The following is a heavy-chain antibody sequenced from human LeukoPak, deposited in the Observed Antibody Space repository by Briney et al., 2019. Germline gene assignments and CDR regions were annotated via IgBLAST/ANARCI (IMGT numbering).Heavy chain of an antibody. V-gene: IGHV3-48*04. CDR3: ARESPSAYGDYGPLGK. CDR2: ISRAGDGSAK. J-gene: IGHJ4*02. D-gene: IGHD4-17*01. CDR1: GFTFSSYG. Sequence: HPGGTLRLSCAASGFTFSSYGMSWVRQAPGKGLEWVSYISRAGDGSAKYYRDSVKGRFTISRDDAKNALYLQMNSLRVEDTGVYYCARESPSAYGDYGPLGKWGQGTLVTVSS.